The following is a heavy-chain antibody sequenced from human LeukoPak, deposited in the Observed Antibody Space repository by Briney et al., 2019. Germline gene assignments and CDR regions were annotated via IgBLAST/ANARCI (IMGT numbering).Heavy chain of an antibody. Sequence: ASVKVSCKASGYTFTSYDINWVRQATGQGLEWMGWMNPNSGNTGYAQKFQGRVTMTRNTSISTAYMELSSLRSEDTAVYYCARHGSGSYLYYYGMDVWGRGTTVTVSS. CDR1: GYTFTSYD. V-gene: IGHV1-8*01. D-gene: IGHD3-10*01. CDR2: MNPNSGNT. CDR3: ARHGSGSYLYYYGMDV. J-gene: IGHJ6*02.